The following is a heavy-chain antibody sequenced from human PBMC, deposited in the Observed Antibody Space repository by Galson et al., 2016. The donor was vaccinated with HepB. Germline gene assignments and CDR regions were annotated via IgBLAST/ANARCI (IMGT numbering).Heavy chain of an antibody. D-gene: IGHD2-2*01. J-gene: IGHJ6*02. CDR3: AKDRGSSNSRGHGMDV. CDR2: ISWNSGGI. CDR1: GFTFGDHA. Sequence: SLRLSCAASGFTFGDHAMQWVRQAPGKGLEWVSGISWNSGGIDYADSVQGRFTVFRDNAKNSLYLQMNSLRAEDTALYYCAKDRGSSNSRGHGMDVWGQSTTVTVSS. V-gene: IGHV3-9*01.